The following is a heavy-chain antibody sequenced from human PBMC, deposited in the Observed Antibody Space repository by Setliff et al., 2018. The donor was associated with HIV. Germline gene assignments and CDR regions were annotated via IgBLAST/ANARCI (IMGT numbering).Heavy chain of an antibody. CDR3: ARKLRPGHGVDV. J-gene: IGHJ6*02. D-gene: IGHD3-10*01. CDR2: ISGTGADT. CDR1: GFTFSNQV. V-gene: IGHV3-23*01. Sequence: GSLRLSCAASGFTFSNQVMTWVRQAPGKGLEWVSSISGTGADTYYADSVKGRFAISRDNAKNSMDLQMNSLRAEDTAIYYCARKLRPGHGVDVWGQGTTVTVSS.